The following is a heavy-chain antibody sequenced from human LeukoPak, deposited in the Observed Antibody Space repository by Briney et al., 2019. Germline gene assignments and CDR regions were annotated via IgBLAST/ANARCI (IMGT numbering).Heavy chain of an antibody. J-gene: IGHJ4*02. CDR1: GGTFSSYA. Sequence: GSSVKVSCKASGGTFSSYAISWVRQAPGQGLEWMGRIIPILGIANYAQKFQGRVTITADKSTSTAYMELSRLRSDDTAVYYCASSNSSGSLPVDYWGQGTLVTVSS. CDR2: IIPILGIA. D-gene: IGHD3-22*01. V-gene: IGHV1-69*04. CDR3: ASSNSSGSLPVDY.